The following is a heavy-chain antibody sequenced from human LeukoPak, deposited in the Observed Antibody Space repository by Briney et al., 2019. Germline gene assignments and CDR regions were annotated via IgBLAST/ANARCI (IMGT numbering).Heavy chain of an antibody. Sequence: SETLSLTCAVYGGSFSGYWSWIRQPPGKGLEWIGEINHSGSAKYISSLKSRVTISVDTSKNQFSLDLSSVTADDTAVYYCARGRQDYDSGGYYYGGVYYFDSWGQGTLVTVSS. CDR1: GGSFSGY. CDR3: ARGRQDYDSGGYYYGGVYYFDS. D-gene: IGHD3-22*01. V-gene: IGHV4-34*01. CDR2: INHSGSA. J-gene: IGHJ4*02.